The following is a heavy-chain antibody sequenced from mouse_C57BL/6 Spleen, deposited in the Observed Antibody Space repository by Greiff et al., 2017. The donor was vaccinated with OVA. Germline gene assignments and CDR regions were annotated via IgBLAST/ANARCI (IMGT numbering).Heavy chain of an antibody. Sequence: QVHVKQSGAELVRPGTSVKMSCKASGYTFTNYWIGWAKQRPGHGLEWIGDIYPGGGYTNYNQKFKGKATVTADKSSSTAYMQISSLTSEDSAIYYCARGTTEGGYFDVWGTGTTVTVSS. V-gene: IGHV1-63*01. CDR3: ARGTTEGGYFDV. D-gene: IGHD1-1*01. CDR2: IYPGGGYT. CDR1: GYTFTNYW. J-gene: IGHJ1*03.